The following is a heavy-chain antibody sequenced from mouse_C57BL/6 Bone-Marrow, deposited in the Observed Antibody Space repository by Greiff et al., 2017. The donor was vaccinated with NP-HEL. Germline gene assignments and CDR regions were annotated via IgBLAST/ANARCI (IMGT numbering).Heavy chain of an antibody. Sequence: EVHLVESGPGLVKPSQSLSLTCSVTGYSITSGYYWNWIRQFPGNKLEWMGYISYDGSNNYNPSLKNRISITRDTSKNQFFLKLNSVTTEDTATYYCARDRYGSTPFAYWGQGTLVTVSA. CDR3: ARDRYGSTPFAY. CDR1: GYSITSGYY. J-gene: IGHJ3*01. D-gene: IGHD1-1*01. V-gene: IGHV3-6*01. CDR2: ISYDGSN.